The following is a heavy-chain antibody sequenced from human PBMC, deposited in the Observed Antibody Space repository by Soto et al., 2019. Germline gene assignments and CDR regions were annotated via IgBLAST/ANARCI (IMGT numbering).Heavy chain of an antibody. V-gene: IGHV1-18*01. D-gene: IGHD6-13*01. CDR1: GYTFTSYG. CDR3: ARGSSSSCYDY. CDR2: ISAYNGNT. J-gene: IGHJ4*02. Sequence: ASVKVSCKASGYTFTSYGISWVRQAPGQGLEWMGWISAYNGNTNYAQKLQGRVTMTTDTSTSPAYMELRSLRPDDTAEYYCARGSSSSCYDYRRKRSRDAVAS.